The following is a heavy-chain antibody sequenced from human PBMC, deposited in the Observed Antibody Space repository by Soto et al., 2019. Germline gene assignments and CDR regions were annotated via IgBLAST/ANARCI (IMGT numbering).Heavy chain of an antibody. CDR3: ARDPVVVVAATPGAFDI. CDR1: GYTFTSYG. D-gene: IGHD2-15*01. J-gene: IGHJ3*02. V-gene: IGHV1-18*01. Sequence: ASVKVSCKASGYTFTSYGISWVRQAPGQGLEWMGWISAYNGNTNYAQKLQGRVTMTTDTSTSTAYMELRSLRSDDTAVYHCARDPVVVVAATPGAFDIWGQGTMVTVSS. CDR2: ISAYNGNT.